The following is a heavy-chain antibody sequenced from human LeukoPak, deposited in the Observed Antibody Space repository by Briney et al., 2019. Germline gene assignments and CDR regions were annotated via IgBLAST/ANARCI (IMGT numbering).Heavy chain of an antibody. V-gene: IGHV3-30-3*01. Sequence: PGGSLRLSCAASGFTFSSCAMHWVRQAPGKGLEWVAVISYDGSNKYYADSVKGRFTISRDNSKNTLYLQMNSLRAEDTAVYYCAKDIVVVPAAIQWDYWGQGTLVTVSS. D-gene: IGHD2-2*01. CDR1: GFTFSSCA. CDR3: AKDIVVVPAAIQWDY. CDR2: ISYDGSNK. J-gene: IGHJ4*02.